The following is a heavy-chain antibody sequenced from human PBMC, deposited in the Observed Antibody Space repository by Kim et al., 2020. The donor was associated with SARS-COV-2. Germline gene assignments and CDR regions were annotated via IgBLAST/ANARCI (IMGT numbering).Heavy chain of an antibody. Sequence: GGSLRLSCAASGFTFGSYGMHWVRQAPGKGLEWMAVIWSDGSKEYYAYSVKGRFTISRDNSKNTLYLQMNSLRAEDTAVYYCAKDVDCSGGSCYPDYWGQGTLVTVSS. CDR1: GFTFGSYG. CDR2: IWSDGSKE. CDR3: AKDVDCSGGSCYPDY. D-gene: IGHD2-15*01. V-gene: IGHV3-33*06. J-gene: IGHJ4*02.